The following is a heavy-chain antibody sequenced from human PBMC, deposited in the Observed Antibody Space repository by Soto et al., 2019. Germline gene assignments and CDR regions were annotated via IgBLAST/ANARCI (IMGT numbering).Heavy chain of an antibody. D-gene: IGHD3-9*01. CDR1: GFTFSSYA. J-gene: IGHJ6*02. Sequence: GGSLRLSCAASGFTFSSYAMHWVRQAPGKGLEWVAVISYDGSNKYYADSVKGRFTISRDNSKNTLYLQMNSLRAEDTAVYYCARGQGFYDILTGYYTGSNGMDVWGQGTTVTVSS. CDR3: ARGQGFYDILTGYYTGSNGMDV. V-gene: IGHV3-30-3*01. CDR2: ISYDGSNK.